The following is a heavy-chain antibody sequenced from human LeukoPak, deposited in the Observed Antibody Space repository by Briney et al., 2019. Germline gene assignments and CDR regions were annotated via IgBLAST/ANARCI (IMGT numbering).Heavy chain of an antibody. CDR2: IYTSGGT. J-gene: IGHJ5*02. Sequence: NASETLSLTCAASGGSISSYYWSWIRQPAGNGLECIGRIYTSGGTNNNPSLKNRGTIIVETSKNQSPLKLSSRPAADHTAYYCASSVRAPSNVVRGTPDWFDPWGQGTLVTVPS. V-gene: IGHV4-4*07. CDR3: ASSVRAPSNVVRGTPDWFDP. CDR1: GGSISSYY. D-gene: IGHD3-10*01.